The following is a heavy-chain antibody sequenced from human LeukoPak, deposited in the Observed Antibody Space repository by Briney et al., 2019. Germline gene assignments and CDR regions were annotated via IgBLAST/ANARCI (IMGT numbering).Heavy chain of an antibody. J-gene: IGHJ4*02. D-gene: IGHD4-17*01. Sequence: GGSLRLSCAASGFTFSSYAMSWVRQAPGKGLEWVSAISGSGGSTYYADSVKGRSTISRDNSKNTLYLQMNSLRAEDTAVYYCATLGTVTRSFDYWGQGTLVTVSS. CDR3: ATLGTVTRSFDY. CDR1: GFTFSSYA. V-gene: IGHV3-23*01. CDR2: ISGSGGST.